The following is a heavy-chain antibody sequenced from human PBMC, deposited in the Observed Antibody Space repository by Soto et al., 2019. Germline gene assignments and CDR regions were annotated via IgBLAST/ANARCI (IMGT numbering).Heavy chain of an antibody. CDR2: IIPIFGTA. CDR1: GGTFSSYA. J-gene: IGHJ6*02. Sequence: SVKVSCKASGGTFSSYAISWVRQAPGQGLEWMGGIIPIFGTADYAQKFQGRVTITRDTSASTAYMEVSSLRSEDTAVYYCARGRYYYDSSGYYPDYYYGMDVWGQGTTVTVSS. V-gene: IGHV1-69*05. CDR3: ARGRYYYDSSGYYPDYYYGMDV. D-gene: IGHD3-22*01.